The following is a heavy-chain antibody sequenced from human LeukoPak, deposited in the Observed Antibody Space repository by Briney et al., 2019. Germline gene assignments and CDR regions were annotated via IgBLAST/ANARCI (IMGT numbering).Heavy chain of an antibody. Sequence: GGSLRLSCAASGFTFSNCAMRWVRQAPGKGVEGVSTLSGSGITTYYADSVKGRFTISRDNSKNTLYLQMNSLRAEDTAVYYCAKGIYSSGWSYFDYWGHGTLVTVSS. CDR1: GFTFSNCA. V-gene: IGHV3-23*01. CDR2: LSGSGITT. CDR3: AKGIYSSGWSYFDY. D-gene: IGHD6-19*01. J-gene: IGHJ4*01.